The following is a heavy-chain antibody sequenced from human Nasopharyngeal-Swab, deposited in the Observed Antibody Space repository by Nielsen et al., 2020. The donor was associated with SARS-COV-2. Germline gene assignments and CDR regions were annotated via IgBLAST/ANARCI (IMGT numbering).Heavy chain of an antibody. V-gene: IGHV4-30-4*08. CDR3: ARRNYYDYVWGSYYYYGMDV. CDR2: IYYSGST. D-gene: IGHD3-16*01. CDR1: GGSISGYY. Sequence: SETLSLTCAVYGGSISGYYWSWIRQPPGKGLEWIGYIYYSGSTYYNPSLKSRVTISVDTSKNQFSLKLSSVTAADTAVYYCARRNYYDYVWGSYYYYGMDVWGQGTTVTVSS. J-gene: IGHJ6*02.